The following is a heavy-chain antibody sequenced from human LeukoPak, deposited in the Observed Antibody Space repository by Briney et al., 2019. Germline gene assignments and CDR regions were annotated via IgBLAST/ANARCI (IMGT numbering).Heavy chain of an antibody. Sequence: SETLSLTCTVSGGSISSSTNHWGWIRQPPGKGLEWIGNIYYSGSAYSSLKSRVTMSVGTSRNQFSLKLSSVTAADTAVYYCARVSSVWIKDYYYYMDVWGKGTTVTVSS. J-gene: IGHJ6*03. CDR3: ARVSSVWIKDYYYYMDV. D-gene: IGHD5-12*01. CDR2: IYYSGSA. V-gene: IGHV4-39*07. CDR1: GGSISSSTNH.